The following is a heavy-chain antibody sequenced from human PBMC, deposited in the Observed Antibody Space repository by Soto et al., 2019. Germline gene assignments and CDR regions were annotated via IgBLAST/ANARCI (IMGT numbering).Heavy chain of an antibody. Sequence: ASVKVSCKASGYTFTSYGISWVRQAPGQGLEWMGWISAYNGNTNYAQKLQGRVTMTTDTSTSTAYMELRSLRSDDTAVYYCAREGGYDFWSGYYSQYYYMDFWGKGTTVTVSS. V-gene: IGHV1-18*01. CDR1: GYTFTSYG. J-gene: IGHJ6*03. CDR2: ISAYNGNT. D-gene: IGHD3-3*01. CDR3: AREGGYDFWSGYYSQYYYMDF.